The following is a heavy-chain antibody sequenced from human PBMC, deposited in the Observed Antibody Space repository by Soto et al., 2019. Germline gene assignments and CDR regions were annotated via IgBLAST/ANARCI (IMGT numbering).Heavy chain of an antibody. D-gene: IGHD4-17*01. Sequence: PGGSLRLACAAAGFTFSSYGMQWVRQAPGKGLEWVPVIWYDGSNKYYADSVKGRFTISRDNSKNTLYLQMNSLRAEDTAAYYCASDVWLRWLDYCGQGTLVTVYS. CDR2: IWYDGSNK. V-gene: IGHV3-33*01. J-gene: IGHJ4*02. CDR1: GFTFSSYG. CDR3: ASDVWLRWLDY.